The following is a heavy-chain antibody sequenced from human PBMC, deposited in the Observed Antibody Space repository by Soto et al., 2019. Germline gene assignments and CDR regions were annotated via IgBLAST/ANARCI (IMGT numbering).Heavy chain of an antibody. Sequence: QVQLVQSGAEVKKPGASVKVSCKASGYTFTNYYMHWVRQAPRQGLEWMGIINPSGGSTSYAQKSQGRDTMTSDTSTSTVYMELSSLRSEDTAVYYCARGDGRGSSGFYYYYGMDVWGHGTTVTVSS. D-gene: IGHD6-25*01. CDR2: INPSGGST. J-gene: IGHJ6*02. CDR1: GYTFTNYY. V-gene: IGHV1-46*01. CDR3: ARGDGRGSSGFYYYYGMDV.